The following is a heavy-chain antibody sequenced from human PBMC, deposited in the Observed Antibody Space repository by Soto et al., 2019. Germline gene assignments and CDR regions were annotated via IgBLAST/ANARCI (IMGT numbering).Heavy chain of an antibody. V-gene: IGHV3-23*01. CDR2: IIGSGGST. D-gene: IGHD4-17*01. J-gene: IGHJ6*02. CDR3: SKDAFDGDYLHLADYCMDF. Sequence: EVQLLESGGGLVQPGGSMRLSCAASGFTFSSYAMSWVRQAPGKGLEWVSAIIGSGGSTYYAVSVTGRFTNSRNTYKNPRYLQMNNLRSEYTAVYYCSKDAFDGDYLHLADYCMDFWGQGTTCTFAS. CDR1: GFTFSSYA.